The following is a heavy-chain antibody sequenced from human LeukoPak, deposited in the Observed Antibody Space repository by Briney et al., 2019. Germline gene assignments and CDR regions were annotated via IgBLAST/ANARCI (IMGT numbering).Heavy chain of an antibody. J-gene: IGHJ3*01. D-gene: IGHD3-3*01. V-gene: IGHV3-23*01. CDR1: GFTFSSYA. Sequence: GGSLRLSCAASGFTFSSYAMSWVRQAPGKGLEWVSAISSSGGSTYYADSVKGRFTISRDNSKNTLYLQMTSMRAEAKAVYHCANGGITIYWGQGTMVTVSS. CDR2: ISSSGGST. CDR3: ANGGITIY.